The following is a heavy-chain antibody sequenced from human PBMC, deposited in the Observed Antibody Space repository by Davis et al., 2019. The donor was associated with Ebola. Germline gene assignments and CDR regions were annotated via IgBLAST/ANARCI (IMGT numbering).Heavy chain of an antibody. CDR2: ISYDGSNK. D-gene: IGHD6-13*01. CDR1: GFTFSSYG. CDR3: ARDDIAAPAAFDI. V-gene: IGHV3-30*03. Sequence: PGGSLRLSCAASGFTFSSYGMHWVRQAPGKGLEWVAVISYDGSNKYYADSVKGRFTISRDNSKNTLYLQMNSLRAEDTAVYYCARDDIAAPAAFDIWGQGTMVTVSS. J-gene: IGHJ3*02.